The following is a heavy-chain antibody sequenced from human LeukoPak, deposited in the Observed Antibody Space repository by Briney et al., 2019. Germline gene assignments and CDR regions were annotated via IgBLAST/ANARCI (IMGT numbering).Heavy chain of an antibody. CDR1: GGSISSYY. CDR2: IYYSGST. V-gene: IGHV4-59*01. Sequence: KPSETLSLTCTVSGGSISSYYWSWIRQPPGKGPEWIGYIYYSGSTNYNPSLKSRVTISVDTSKNQFPLKLSSVTAADTAVYYCARSRRDGYNYSHWFDPWGQGTLVTVSS. J-gene: IGHJ5*02. CDR3: ARSRRDGYNYSHWFDP. D-gene: IGHD5-24*01.